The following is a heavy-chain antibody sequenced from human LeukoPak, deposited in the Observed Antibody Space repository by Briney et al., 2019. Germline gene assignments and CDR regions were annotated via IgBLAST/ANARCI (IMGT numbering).Heavy chain of an antibody. Sequence: SQTLSLTCAVSGGSISSGGYCWSWIRQPPGKGLEWIGYIYHSGSTYYNPSLKSRVTISVDRSKNQFSLKLSSVTAADTAVYYCARARGIHTHYLDYWGQGTLVTVSS. V-gene: IGHV4-30-2*01. CDR2: IYHSGST. J-gene: IGHJ4*02. CDR1: GGSISSGGYC. CDR3: ARARGIHTHYLDY. D-gene: IGHD5-18*01.